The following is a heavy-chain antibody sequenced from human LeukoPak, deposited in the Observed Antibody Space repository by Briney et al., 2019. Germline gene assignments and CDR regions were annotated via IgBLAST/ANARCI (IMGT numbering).Heavy chain of an antibody. D-gene: IGHD6-19*01. J-gene: IGHJ4*02. Sequence: ASVKVSCKASGYTFTGYYMHWVRQASGQGLEWMGWINPNSGGTNYAQKFQGRVTMTRDTSISTAYMELSRLRSDDTAVYYCARGFIAVAGSDYWGQGTLVTVSS. CDR2: INPNSGGT. CDR3: ARGFIAVAGSDY. V-gene: IGHV1-2*02. CDR1: GYTFTGYY.